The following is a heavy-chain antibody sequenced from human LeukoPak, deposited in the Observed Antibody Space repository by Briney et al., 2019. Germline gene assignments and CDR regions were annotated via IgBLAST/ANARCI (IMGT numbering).Heavy chain of an antibody. Sequence: PSETLSLTCTLPGGPISSLYWSCIRQPPGKGLEWIGYIYYSGSTNYNPSLKSRVTISVDTSKNQFSLKLSSVTAADTAVYYCARVDTASRSTLEGFDYWGQGTLVTVSS. CDR2: IYYSGST. CDR3: ARVDTASRSTLEGFDY. D-gene: IGHD5-18*01. CDR1: GGPISSLY. V-gene: IGHV4-59*11. J-gene: IGHJ4*02.